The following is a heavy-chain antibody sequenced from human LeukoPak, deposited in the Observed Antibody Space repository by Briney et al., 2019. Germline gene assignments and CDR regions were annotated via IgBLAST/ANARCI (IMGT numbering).Heavy chain of an antibody. V-gene: IGHV1-18*01. CDR1: GYTFTSYG. CDR2: ISAYNGNT. CDR3: ARDGVVVVAATRYYYYGMDV. Sequence: GASVKVSCKASGYTFTSYGISWGRQAPGQGLEWMGWISAYNGNTNYAQKLQGRVTMTTDTSTSTAYMELRSLRSDDTAVYYCARDGVVVVAATRYYYYGMDVWGQGTTVTVSS. J-gene: IGHJ6*02. D-gene: IGHD2-15*01.